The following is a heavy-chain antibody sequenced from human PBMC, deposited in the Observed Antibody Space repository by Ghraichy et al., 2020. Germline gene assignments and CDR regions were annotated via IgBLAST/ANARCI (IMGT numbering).Heavy chain of an antibody. CDR1: GGSISSGSYY. V-gene: IGHV4-61*02. D-gene: IGHD6-19*01. Sequence: SETLSLTCTVSGGSISSGSYYWSWIRQPAGKGLEWIGRIYTSGSTNYNPSLKSRVTISVDTSKNQFSLKLSSVTAVDTAVYYCASSPSYSSGWYWDFAFDIWGQGTMVTVSS. CDR2: IYTSGST. CDR3: ASSPSYSSGWYWDFAFDI. J-gene: IGHJ3*02.